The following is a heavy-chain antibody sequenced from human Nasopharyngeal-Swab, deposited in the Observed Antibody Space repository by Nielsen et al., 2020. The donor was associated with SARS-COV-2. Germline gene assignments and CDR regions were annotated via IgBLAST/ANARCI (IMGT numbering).Heavy chain of an antibody. J-gene: IGHJ4*02. CDR3: AREMGYSYGWDY. D-gene: IGHD5-18*01. Sequence: VRQMPGKGLEWVSGISWNSGSIGYADSVKGRFTISRDNAKNSLFLQMNSLRAEDTALYYCAREMGYSYGWDYWGQGTQVTVSS. V-gene: IGHV3-9*01. CDR2: ISWNSGSI.